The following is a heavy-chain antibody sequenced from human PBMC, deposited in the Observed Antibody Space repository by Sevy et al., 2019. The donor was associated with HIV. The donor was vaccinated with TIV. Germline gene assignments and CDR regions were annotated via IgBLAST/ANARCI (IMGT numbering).Heavy chain of an antibody. CDR2: ISSSGSTI. D-gene: IGHD7-27*01. J-gene: IGHJ2*01. CDR1: GFTFSDYY. CDR3: ARDPTGDLWYFDL. Sequence: GGSLRLSCAASGFTFSDYYMSWIRQAPGKGLEWVSYISSSGSTIYYADSVTGRFTISRDNAKNSLYLQMNSLRAEDTAVYYCARDPTGDLWYFDLWGRGTLVTVSS. V-gene: IGHV3-11*01.